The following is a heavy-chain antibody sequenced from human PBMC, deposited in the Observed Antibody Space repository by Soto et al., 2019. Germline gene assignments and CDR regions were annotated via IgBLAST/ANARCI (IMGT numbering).Heavy chain of an antibody. D-gene: IGHD6-19*01. CDR1: GFTFSSYA. CDR2: ISNDGSNK. V-gene: IGHV3-30-3*01. Sequence: QVQLVESGGGVVQPGRSLRLSCAASGFTFSSYAMHWVRQAPGKGLEWVAVISNDGSNKYYADSVKGQFTISRDNSKNKLYLQMTSLRAEYTAVYYCARDGSSGSGHRQDDYYYGMDVWGQGTTVTVSS. J-gene: IGHJ6*02. CDR3: ARDGSSGSGHRQDDYYYGMDV.